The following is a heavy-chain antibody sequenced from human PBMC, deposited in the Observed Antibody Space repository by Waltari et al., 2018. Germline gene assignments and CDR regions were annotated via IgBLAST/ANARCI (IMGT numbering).Heavy chain of an antibody. Sequence: QMQLEESGPGLLKPSETLSLICSVFGVTVGKTSHYWGWIRHSPQKGLQWIGSISSSGSTFFQPSLKSRAAISLDRSKNEFSLRLTSVTAADTAIYYCVHSRMTLNWFDPWGQGTRVTVSS. J-gene: IGHJ5*02. CDR1: GVTVGKTSHY. CDR2: ISSSGST. V-gene: IGHV4-39*01. CDR3: VHSRMTLNWFDP.